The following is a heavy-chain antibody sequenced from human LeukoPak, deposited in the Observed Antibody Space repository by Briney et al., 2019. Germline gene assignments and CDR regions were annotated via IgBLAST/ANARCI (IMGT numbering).Heavy chain of an antibody. CDR1: GYSISSGYY. Sequence: SETLSLTCTVSGYSISSGYYWGWIRQPPGKGLEWIGEINHSGSTNYNPSLKSRVTISVDTSKNQFSLKLSSVTAADTAVYYCARLFKSHTRRIAARPFDIWGQGTMVTVSS. J-gene: IGHJ3*02. V-gene: IGHV4-38-2*02. CDR2: INHSGST. D-gene: IGHD6-6*01. CDR3: ARLFKSHTRRIAARPFDI.